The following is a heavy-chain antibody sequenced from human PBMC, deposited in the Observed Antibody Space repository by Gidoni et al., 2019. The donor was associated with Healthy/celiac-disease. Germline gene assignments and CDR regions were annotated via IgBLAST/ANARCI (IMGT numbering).Heavy chain of an antibody. Sequence: EVQLVESGGGLVQPGRSLRLSCAASGFTFDDYAMHWVRQAPGKGLEWVSGISWNSGSIGYADSVKGRFTISRDNAKNSLYLQMNSLRAEDTALYYCAKDPTSRGYYFDYWGQGTLVTVSS. J-gene: IGHJ4*02. CDR2: ISWNSGSI. CDR3: AKDPTSRGYYFDY. V-gene: IGHV3-9*01. CDR1: GFTFDDYA.